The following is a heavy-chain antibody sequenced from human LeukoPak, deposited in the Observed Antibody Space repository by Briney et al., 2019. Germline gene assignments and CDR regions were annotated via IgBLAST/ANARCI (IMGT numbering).Heavy chain of an antibody. D-gene: IGHD3-10*01. CDR1: GFTFSSYG. CDR3: AKDRLYYYGSGSSLDY. CDR2: ISYDGSNK. Sequence: GGSLRLSCAASGFTFSSYGMHWVRQAPGKGLEWVAVISYDGSNKYYADSVKGRFTISRDNSKNTLYLQMNSLRAEDTAVYYCAKDRLYYYGSGSSLDYWGQGTLATVSS. J-gene: IGHJ4*02. V-gene: IGHV3-30*18.